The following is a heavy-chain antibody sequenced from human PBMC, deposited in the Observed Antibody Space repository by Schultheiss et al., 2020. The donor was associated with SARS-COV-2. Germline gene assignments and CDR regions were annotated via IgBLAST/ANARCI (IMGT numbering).Heavy chain of an antibody. CDR2: ISYDGSNK. J-gene: IGHJ4*02. D-gene: IGHD1-7*01. CDR1: GFTFGDYA. V-gene: IGHV3-30-3*01. Sequence: GGSLRLSCTASGFTFGDYAMSWFRQAPGKGLEWVAVISYDGSNKYYADSVKGRFTISRDNSKNTLYLQMNSLRAEDTAVYYCARDWSDWNSQYYFDYWGQGTLVTVSS. CDR3: ARDWSDWNSQYYFDY.